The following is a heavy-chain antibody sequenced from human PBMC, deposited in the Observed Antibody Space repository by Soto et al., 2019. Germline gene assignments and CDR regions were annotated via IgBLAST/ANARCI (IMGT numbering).Heavy chain of an antibody. Sequence: LSLTCTVSGGSVSSNSYSWGWIRQSPGKGLDWIGTIYSSENTYYNPSLLSRVTISVDTSKNQFSLKLSSVTAADTAVYYCARDRVMLTFGGASEEWGIDSWGPGTLVTVSS. CDR2: IYSSENT. D-gene: IGHD3-16*01. V-gene: IGHV4-39*07. CDR1: GGSVSSNSYS. CDR3: ARDRVMLTFGGASEEWGIDS. J-gene: IGHJ4*02.